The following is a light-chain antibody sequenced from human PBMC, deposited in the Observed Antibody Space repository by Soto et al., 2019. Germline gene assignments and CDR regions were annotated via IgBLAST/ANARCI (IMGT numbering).Light chain of an antibody. CDR3: QQYGSSPS. V-gene: IGKV3-20*01. CDR2: RAV. CDR1: QSVRNDH. J-gene: IGKJ4*01. Sequence: EFVLTQSPGTLSLSPGERATLSCRASQSVRNDHVAWYQQKTGQAPRLLISRAVTRAIGIPDRFSGSGSGTGFTLTISSLEPEDFAVYYCQQYGSSPSFGGGTKVDI.